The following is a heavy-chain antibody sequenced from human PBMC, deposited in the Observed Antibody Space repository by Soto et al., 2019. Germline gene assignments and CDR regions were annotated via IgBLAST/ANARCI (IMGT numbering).Heavy chain of an antibody. CDR1: GYTFSNYG. CDR2: ISAYNGNT. D-gene: IGHD2-2*01. CDR3: ARATSLFLLVPAARDLLAS. J-gene: IGHJ1*01. Sequence: ASVKVSCKTSGYTFSNYGITWVRQAPGQGLEWLGWISAYNGNTKYAQKVQGRVTMTTDTSTSTAYMELRSLRSDDTAVYYCARATSLFLLVPAARDLLASCGQGTLVPGSS. V-gene: IGHV1-18*01.